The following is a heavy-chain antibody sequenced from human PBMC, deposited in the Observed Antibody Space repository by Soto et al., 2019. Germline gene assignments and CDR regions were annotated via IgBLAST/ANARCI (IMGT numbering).Heavy chain of an antibody. CDR3: TRHPFSH. V-gene: IGHV3-73*01. CDR1: GFTFSGSA. D-gene: IGHD3-3*02. Sequence: EVQLVESGGGLVQPGGSLKLSCAASGFTFSGSAMHWVRQASGKGLELVGRIRSKANSYATAYAASVKGRFTIARDDSKNTEYLQMNSLKTEGTDAYYWTRHPFSHWGQGNLVAVSS. CDR2: IRSKANSYAT. J-gene: IGHJ4*02.